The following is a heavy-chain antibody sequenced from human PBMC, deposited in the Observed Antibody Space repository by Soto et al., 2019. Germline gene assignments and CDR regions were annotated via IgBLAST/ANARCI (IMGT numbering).Heavy chain of an antibody. J-gene: IGHJ6*03. Sequence: EASVKVSCKASGYTFTSYDINWVRQATGQGLEWMGWMNPNSGNTGYAQKFQGRVTMTRDTSISTAYMELSSLRSEDTAVYYCGRSTRGVDYYYYMDVWGKGTTVTVSS. CDR2: MNPNSGNT. D-gene: IGHD2-2*01. CDR3: GRSTRGVDYYYYMDV. CDR1: GYTFTSYD. V-gene: IGHV1-8*01.